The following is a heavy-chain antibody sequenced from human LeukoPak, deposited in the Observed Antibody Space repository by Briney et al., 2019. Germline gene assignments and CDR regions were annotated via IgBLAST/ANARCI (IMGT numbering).Heavy chain of an antibody. D-gene: IGHD3-22*01. CDR3: ARANYYDSSGYYYY. CDR2: ISAYNGNT. Sequence: ASVKVSCKASGYTFTSYGISWVRQAPGQGLEWMGWISAYNGNTNYAQKLQGRVTMTTDTSTSTAYMELRSLRSDDTAVYYCARANYYDSSGYYYYWSQGTLVTVSS. J-gene: IGHJ4*02. CDR1: GYTFTSYG. V-gene: IGHV1-18*01.